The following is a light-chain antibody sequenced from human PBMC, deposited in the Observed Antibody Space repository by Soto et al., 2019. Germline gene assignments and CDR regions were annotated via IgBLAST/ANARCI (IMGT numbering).Light chain of an antibody. J-gene: IGKJ1*01. CDR1: QSVGTS. Sequence: IVLTQSPATLSLSPGDRATLSCRASQSVGTSLAWYKQQPGQAPRLLIHDAAYRASGIPERFRGSGSGTAFSLSISSLEPDDFAVYYCQHRSSLPRSFGRGTKVEV. CDR2: DAA. V-gene: IGKV3-11*01. CDR3: QHRSSLPRS.